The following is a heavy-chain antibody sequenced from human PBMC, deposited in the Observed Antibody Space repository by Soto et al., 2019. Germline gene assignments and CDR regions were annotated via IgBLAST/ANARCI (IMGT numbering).Heavy chain of an antibody. CDR2: ISYDGSKK. CDR3: ARDRVPDYHHYYGLDV. V-gene: IGHV3-30-3*01. D-gene: IGHD3-10*01. Sequence: GGSLRLSCPASGFTFNSYAMHWVRQAPGKGLEWVAVISYDGSKKYYADSVKGRFTISRDNSKNTLYLQINSLRPEDTAVFYCARDRVPDYHHYYGLDVWGQGATVTVSS. CDR1: GFTFNSYA. J-gene: IGHJ6*02.